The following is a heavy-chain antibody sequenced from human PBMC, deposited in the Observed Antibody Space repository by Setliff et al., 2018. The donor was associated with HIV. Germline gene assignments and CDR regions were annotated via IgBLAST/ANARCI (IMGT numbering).Heavy chain of an antibody. CDR2: ISHGGST. CDR1: GGSFSAYY. CDR3: ARLGEF. D-gene: IGHD3-16*01. J-gene: IGHJ4*02. V-gene: IGHV4-34*01. Sequence: PSETLSLTCAVYGGSFSAYYWTWIRQPPGKGLEWIGEISHGGSTIYNPSLKSRVTISLDTSKNQFSLNLTSVTAADTAAYYCARLGEFWSQGSLVTVSS.